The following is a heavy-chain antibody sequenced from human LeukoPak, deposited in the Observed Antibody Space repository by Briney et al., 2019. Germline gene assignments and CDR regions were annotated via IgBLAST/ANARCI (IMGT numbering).Heavy chain of an antibody. CDR2: IWYDGSHQ. D-gene: IGHD2-15*01. CDR3: AKDKDTPATAQPQRGYFES. Sequence: GGSLRPSCAASGFPFSGSGMHWVRQAPGKGLEWVAVIWYDGSHQYYADSVKGRFTISRDNSKNTLDLQMNSLRVEDTAVYFCAKDKDTPATAQPQRGYFESWGQGTLVTVSS. V-gene: IGHV3-33*06. J-gene: IGHJ4*02. CDR1: GFPFSGSG.